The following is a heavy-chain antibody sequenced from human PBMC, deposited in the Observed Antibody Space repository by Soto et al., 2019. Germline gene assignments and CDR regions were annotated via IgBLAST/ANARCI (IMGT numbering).Heavy chain of an antibody. V-gene: IGHV1-46*01. Sequence: GASVKVSCKASGYTFTSYYMHWVRQAPGQGLEWMGIINPSGGSTSYAQKFQGRVTMTRDTSTSTVYMELSSLRSEDTAVYYCARGTIFGVVIRPPLDVWGQGTTVTVSS. CDR2: INPSGGST. CDR3: ARGTIFGVVIRPPLDV. J-gene: IGHJ6*02. CDR1: GYTFTSYY. D-gene: IGHD3-3*01.